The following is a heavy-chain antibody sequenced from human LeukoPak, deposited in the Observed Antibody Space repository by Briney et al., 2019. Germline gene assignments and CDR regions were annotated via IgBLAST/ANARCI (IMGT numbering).Heavy chain of an antibody. CDR2: INHSGST. Sequence: SETLSLTCAVYGGSFSGYYWSWIRQPPGKGLEWIGEINHSGSTNYNPSLKSRVTISVDTSKNQFSLKLSSVTAADTAVYHCNGIAARPRTSYYYYYMDVWGKGTTVTVSS. J-gene: IGHJ6*03. CDR3: NGIAARPRTSYYYYYMDV. D-gene: IGHD6-6*01. CDR1: GGSFSGYY. V-gene: IGHV4-34*01.